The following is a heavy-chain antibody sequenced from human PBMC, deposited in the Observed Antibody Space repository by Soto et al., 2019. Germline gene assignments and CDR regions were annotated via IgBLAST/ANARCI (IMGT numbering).Heavy chain of an antibody. J-gene: IGHJ6*02. CDR1: GFTFSSYA. D-gene: IGHD2-15*01. CDR2: ISYDGNNK. Sequence: QVQLVESGGGVVQPGRSLRLSCAASGFTFSSYAMYWVRQAPGKGLEWVAVISYDGNNKYYADSVKGRFTISGDNSKNTLYLQMNSLRTEDMAVYYCARAGCDGGSCYTLVGLRYGMDVWGQGTTVTVSS. V-gene: IGHV3-30-3*01. CDR3: ARAGCDGGSCYTLVGLRYGMDV.